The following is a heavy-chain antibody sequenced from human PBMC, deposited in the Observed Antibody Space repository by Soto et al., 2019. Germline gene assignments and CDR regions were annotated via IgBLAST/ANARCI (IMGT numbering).Heavy chain of an antibody. V-gene: IGHV1-69*06. J-gene: IGHJ3*02. CDR1: AGTFSSYA. Sequence: ASVQVSCKASAGTFSSYAISGVRQAPGQGGEWMGGIIPIFGTANYAHKSHGRVTSTADKSTSTAYMELSSLRSEDTAVYYCARGEDGSGSYYAFDIWGQGTTVTVSS. CDR2: IIPIFGTA. D-gene: IGHD3-10*01. CDR3: ARGEDGSGSYYAFDI.